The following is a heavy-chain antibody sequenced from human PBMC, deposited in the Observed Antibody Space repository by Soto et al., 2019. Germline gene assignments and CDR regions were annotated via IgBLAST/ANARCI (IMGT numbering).Heavy chain of an antibody. CDR1: GGSISSGGYY. J-gene: IGHJ3*02. D-gene: IGHD3-22*01. CDR2: IYYSGST. CDR3: ARETYYYDSSGYYSAFDI. Sequence: SETLSLTCTVSGGSISSGGYYWSWIRQHPGKGLEWIGYIYYSGSTYYNPSLKSRVTISVDTSKNQFSLKLSSVTAADTAVYYCARETYYYDSSGYYSAFDIWGQGTMVTVSS. V-gene: IGHV4-31*03.